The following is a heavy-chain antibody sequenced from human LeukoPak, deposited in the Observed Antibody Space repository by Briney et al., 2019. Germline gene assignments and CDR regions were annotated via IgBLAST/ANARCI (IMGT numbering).Heavy chain of an antibody. CDR1: GFTFSSYA. CDR3: ARVRLRLTFLTRRAGAFDI. J-gene: IGHJ3*02. Sequence: GGSLRLSCAASGFTFSSYAMSWVRQSPRKGLEWVSAISDSTDNTYYADSVKGRFTISRNNSKNTLYLQMSSLRAEDTAVYYCARVRLRLTFLTRRAGAFDIWGQGTMVTVSS. V-gene: IGHV3-23*01. CDR2: ISDSTDNT. D-gene: IGHD4-23*01.